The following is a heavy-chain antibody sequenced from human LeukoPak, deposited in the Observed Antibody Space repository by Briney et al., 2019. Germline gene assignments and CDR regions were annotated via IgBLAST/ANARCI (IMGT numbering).Heavy chain of an antibody. Sequence: GGSLRLSCAASGFTFSNYWMSWVRQAPGKGLERVASIKEDGSERFYVDSLEGRFTISRDNAQNSLYLQMNSLRAEDTAVYYCTRDTYRFYDYWGQGTLVTVSS. V-gene: IGHV3-7*01. CDR1: GFTFSNYW. J-gene: IGHJ4*02. CDR3: TRDTYRFYDY. CDR2: IKEDGSER.